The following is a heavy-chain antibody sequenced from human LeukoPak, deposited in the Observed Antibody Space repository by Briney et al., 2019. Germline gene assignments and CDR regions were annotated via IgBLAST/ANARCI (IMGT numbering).Heavy chain of an antibody. CDR1: GFTFSSYG. CDR2: IWYDGSNK. J-gene: IGHJ4*02. V-gene: IGHV3-33*06. D-gene: IGHD1-20*01. CDR3: AKDHGYNWNYFSY. Sequence: PGRSLRLSCAASGFTFSSYGMHWVRQAPGKGLEWVALIWYDGSNKYYADSVKGRFTISRDNSKNTLYLQMNSLRAEDTAVYYCAKDHGYNWNYFSYWGQGTLVTVSS.